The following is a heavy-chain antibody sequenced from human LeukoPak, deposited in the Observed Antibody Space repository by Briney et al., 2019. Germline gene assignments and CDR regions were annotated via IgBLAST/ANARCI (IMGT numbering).Heavy chain of an antibody. D-gene: IGHD3-10*01. Sequence: PGGPLRLPCGVSEFTFSNYGMAGVPQAPGKALEWVSATSGNGASTYYVDSVKGRFTISKDNSKNTLYLQMNSLRAEDTAVYYCVKSYKAPGVTAFDYWGQGALVTVS. CDR3: VKSYKAPGVTAFDY. CDR2: TSGNGAST. CDR1: EFTFSNYG. V-gene: IGHV3-23*01. J-gene: IGHJ4*02.